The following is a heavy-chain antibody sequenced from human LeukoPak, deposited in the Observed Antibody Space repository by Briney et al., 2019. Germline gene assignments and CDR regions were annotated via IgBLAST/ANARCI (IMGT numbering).Heavy chain of an antibody. V-gene: IGHV3-23*01. D-gene: IGHD3-10*01. CDR2: ISGSGGST. CDR3: AKRESRPLWFGNEYDGDAFDI. J-gene: IGHJ3*02. CDR1: GFTFSSYA. Sequence: GGSLRLSCAASGFTFSSYAMSWVRQAPGKGLEWVSAISGSGGSTYYADSVKGRFTISRDNSKNTLYLQMNSLRAEDTAVYYCAKRESRPLWFGNEYDGDAFDIWGQGTMVTVSS.